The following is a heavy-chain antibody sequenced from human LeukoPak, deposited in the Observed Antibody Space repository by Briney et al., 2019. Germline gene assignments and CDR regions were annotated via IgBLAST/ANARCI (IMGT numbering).Heavy chain of an antibody. CDR2: IFPSHST. CDR3: ATKAGSGGGYFDY. V-gene: IGHV3-53*05. CDR1: GLTVSTDY. Sequence: GGSLRLSGAASGLTVSTDYMSWVRQAPGKGLEWVSVIFPSHSTYYADSVKGRFTISRDNSKNAVYLHMNSLRPEDTAVYYCATKAGSGGGYFDYWGQGTLVTVSS. D-gene: IGHD3-10*01. J-gene: IGHJ4*02.